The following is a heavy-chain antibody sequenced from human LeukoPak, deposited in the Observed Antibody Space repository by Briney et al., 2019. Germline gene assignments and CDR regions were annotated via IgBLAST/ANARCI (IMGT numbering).Heavy chain of an antibody. J-gene: IGHJ4*02. V-gene: IGHV4-34*01. CDR1: GGSFSGYY. CDR2: INHSGST. CDR3: ARGRGCSGGSCYIDY. Sequence: PSETLSLTCAVYGGSFSGYYWSWIRQPLGKGLEWIGEINHSGSTNYNPSLKSRVTISVDTSKNQFSLKLSSVTAADTAVYYCARGRGCSGGSCYIDYWGQGTLVTVSS. D-gene: IGHD2-15*01.